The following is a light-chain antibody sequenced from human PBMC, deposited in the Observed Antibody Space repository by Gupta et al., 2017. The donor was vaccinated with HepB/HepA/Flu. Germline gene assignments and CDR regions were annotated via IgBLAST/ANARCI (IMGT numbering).Light chain of an antibody. CDR2: DDS. CDR3: QVWDTSSDQGV. V-gene: IGLV3-21*03. CDR1: NIGSKN. J-gene: IGLJ3*02. Sequence: SYVLSQPPSVSVAPGKTATITCAGNNIGSKNVHWYQQKPCQAPALLVYDDSNRPSGIPERFSGSKSGNMATLTISRVEAGDEADYYCQVWDTSSDQGVFGGGTKVTVL.